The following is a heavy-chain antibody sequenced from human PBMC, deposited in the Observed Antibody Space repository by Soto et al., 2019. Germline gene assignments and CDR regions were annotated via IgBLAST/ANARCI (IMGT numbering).Heavy chain of an antibody. D-gene: IGHD6-13*01. CDR3: VRDSSSCFYYYYGMDV. CDR1: GYIFTNFG. V-gene: IGHV1-18*01. J-gene: IGHJ6*02. Sequence: GASVKVSCKASGYIFTNFGISWVRQAPGQGLEWMGWISGYNDNTHYAQKLQGRVSMTTDTSTGTAYMDLRSLRSDDTAIYYCVRDSSSCFYYYYGMDVWGQGTTVTVSS. CDR2: ISGYNDNT.